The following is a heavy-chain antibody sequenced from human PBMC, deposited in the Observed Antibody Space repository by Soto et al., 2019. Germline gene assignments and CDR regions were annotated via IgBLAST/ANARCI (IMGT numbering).Heavy chain of an antibody. V-gene: IGHV1-69*13. Sequence: ASVKVSCKASGGTFSSYAISWVRQAPGQGLEWMGGIIPIFGTANYAQKFQGRVTITADESTSTAYMELSSLRSEDTAVYYCARDHGRHSGYDLLRSGYFDYWGQGTLVTVSS. J-gene: IGHJ4*02. CDR3: ARDHGRHSGYDLLRSGYFDY. CDR1: GGTFSSYA. CDR2: IIPIFGTA. D-gene: IGHD5-12*01.